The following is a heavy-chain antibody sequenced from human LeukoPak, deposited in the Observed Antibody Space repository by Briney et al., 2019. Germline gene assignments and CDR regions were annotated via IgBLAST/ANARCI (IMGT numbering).Heavy chain of an antibody. CDR3: ARRYCTNGVCYSSYYFDY. Sequence: PSETLSLTCTVSGGSISSGGYYWSWIRQPPGKGLEWIGYINHSGSTNYNPSLKSRVTISVDTSKNQFSLKLSSVTAADTAVYYCARRYCTNGVCYSSYYFDYWGQGTLFTVSS. CDR2: INHSGST. D-gene: IGHD2-8*01. J-gene: IGHJ4*02. CDR1: GGSISSGGYY. V-gene: IGHV4-30-2*01.